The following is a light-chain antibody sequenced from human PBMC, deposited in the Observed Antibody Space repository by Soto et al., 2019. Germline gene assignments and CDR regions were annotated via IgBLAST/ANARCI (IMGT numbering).Light chain of an antibody. CDR2: DAS. V-gene: IGKV1-5*01. J-gene: IGKJ4*02. CDR3: QQYTSYSCT. Sequence: DIEMTRSPFTLSASVGDRVTITCRASQSISSWLAWYQQKPGKAPKLLIYDASSLESGVPSRFSGSGSGTEFTLTISSLQPDDFATYYCQQYTSYSCTFGEGTKVDIK. CDR1: QSISSW.